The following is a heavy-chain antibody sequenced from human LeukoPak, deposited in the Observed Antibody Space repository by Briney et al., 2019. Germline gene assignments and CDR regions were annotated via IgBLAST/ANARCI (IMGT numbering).Heavy chain of an antibody. Sequence: TPSQTLSLTCTVSGGSISSGGYYWSWIRQHPGKGLEWLGYIYYSGSTYYNPSLKSRVTISVDTSKNQFSLKLSFVTAADTAVYYCARGRSYDFWSGLKYGFDPWGQRTLVTVSS. J-gene: IGHJ5*02. CDR3: ARGRSYDFWSGLKYGFDP. CDR1: GGSISSGGYY. V-gene: IGHV4-31*03. D-gene: IGHD3-3*01. CDR2: IYYSGST.